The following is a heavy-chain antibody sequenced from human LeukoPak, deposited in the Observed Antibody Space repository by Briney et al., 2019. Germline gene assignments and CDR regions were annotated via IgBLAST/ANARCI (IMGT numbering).Heavy chain of an antibody. Sequence: GGSLRLSCAASGFTFSSYWMSWVRQAPGKGLEWVANIKQDGSEKYYVDSVKGRFTISRDNAKNSLYLQMNSLRAEDTAVYYCARGRWYGNFWSGHLVGPHAFDIWGQGTMVTVSS. CDR3: ARGRWYGNFWSGHLVGPHAFDI. J-gene: IGHJ3*02. CDR2: IKQDGSEK. D-gene: IGHD3-3*01. CDR1: GFTFSSYW. V-gene: IGHV3-7*01.